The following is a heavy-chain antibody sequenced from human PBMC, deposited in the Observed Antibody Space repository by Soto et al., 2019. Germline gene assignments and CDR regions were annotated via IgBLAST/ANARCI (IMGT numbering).Heavy chain of an antibody. Sequence: GLDLEWLALIYCDDEKRYSPSLKSRLTITKDTSKNQVVLTMTNMDPVYTATYSCAHRPTVTIFDYWGQGTMVTVSS. CDR3: AHRPTVTIFDY. V-gene: IGHV2-5*02. J-gene: IGHJ4*02. CDR2: IYCDDEK. D-gene: IGHD4-17*01.